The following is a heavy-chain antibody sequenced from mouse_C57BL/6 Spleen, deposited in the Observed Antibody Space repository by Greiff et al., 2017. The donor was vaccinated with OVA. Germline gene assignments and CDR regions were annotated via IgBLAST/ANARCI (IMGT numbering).Heavy chain of an antibody. V-gene: IGHV1-61*01. CDR2: IYPSDSEP. CDR3: ARSVVATRGDY. CDR1: GYTFTSYW. Sequence: QVQLQQPGAELVRPGSSVKLSCKASGYTFTSYWMDWVKQRPGQGLEWIGNIYPSDSEPPYNQKFKDKATLTVDKSSSTAYMQLSSLTSEDSAAYYCARSVVATRGDYWGQGTTLTVSS. D-gene: IGHD1-1*01. J-gene: IGHJ2*01.